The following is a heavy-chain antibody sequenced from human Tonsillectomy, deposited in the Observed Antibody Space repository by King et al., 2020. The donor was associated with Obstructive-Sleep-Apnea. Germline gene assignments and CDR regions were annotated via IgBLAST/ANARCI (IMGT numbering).Heavy chain of an antibody. D-gene: IGHD3-10*01. CDR3: AKDHGVLWSREGFDY. Sequence: VQLVESGGGVVQPGRSLRLSCAASGFTFSSYVMHWVRQAPGKGLEWVAVICYDGSNKYYADSVKGRFTISRDNSNNTLYLQMNSLRAEDTAVYYCAKDHGVLWSREGFDYWGQGTLVTVSS. CDR2: ICYDGSNK. V-gene: IGHV3-33*06. CDR1: GFTFSSYV. J-gene: IGHJ4*02.